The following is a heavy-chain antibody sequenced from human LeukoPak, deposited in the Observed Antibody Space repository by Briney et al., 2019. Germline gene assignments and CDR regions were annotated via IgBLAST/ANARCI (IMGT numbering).Heavy chain of an antibody. CDR3: ARDPATGHGENDY. CDR2: IIPIFGTA. J-gene: IGHJ4*02. D-gene: IGHD4-17*01. Sequence: SVKVSCKASGGTFISYAISWVRQAPGQGLEWMGGIIPIFGTANYAQKFQGRVTITADESTSTAYMELSSLRSEDTAVYYCARDPATGHGENDYWGQGTLVTVSS. V-gene: IGHV1-69*13. CDR1: GGTFISYA.